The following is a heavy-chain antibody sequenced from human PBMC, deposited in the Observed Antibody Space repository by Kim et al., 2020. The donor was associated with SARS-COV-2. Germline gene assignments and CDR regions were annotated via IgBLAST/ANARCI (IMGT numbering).Heavy chain of an antibody. D-gene: IGHD3-22*01. J-gene: IGHJ4*02. Sequence: KGPVTISRDNSKNSLYLQMNSLRTEDTALYYCAKHLYDSSGYYYSGVDYWGQGTLVTVSS. CDR3: AKHLYDSSGYYYSGVDY. V-gene: IGHV3-43*01.